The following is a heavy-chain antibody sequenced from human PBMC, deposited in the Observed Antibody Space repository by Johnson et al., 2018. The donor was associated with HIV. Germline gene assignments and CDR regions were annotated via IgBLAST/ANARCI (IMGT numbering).Heavy chain of an antibody. V-gene: IGHV3-20*04. CDR3: ARGPTYYADPFAFDI. CDR2: IIWNGGST. CDR1: GFIFHDYA. Sequence: EVQLVESGGGVVRPGGSLRLSCAASGFIFHDYAMSWVRQAPGKGLEWVSAIIWNGGSTGYADSVKGRFTISRDNSKNTVYLQMNSLRAEDTAVYYCARGPTYYADPFAFDIWGQGTMVTVSS. J-gene: IGHJ3*02. D-gene: IGHD4-17*01.